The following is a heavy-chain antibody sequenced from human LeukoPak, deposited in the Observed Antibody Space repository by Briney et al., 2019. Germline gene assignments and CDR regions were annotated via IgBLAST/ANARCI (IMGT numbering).Heavy chain of an antibody. D-gene: IGHD6-13*01. CDR3: GRVHSSSWYCCSDY. V-gene: IGHV3-30-3*01. J-gene: IGHJ4*02. CDR1: GFTLSSYA. CDR2: ISYDGNNK. Sequence: GRSLRLSCAASGFTLSSYAMHWIRQAPGKGLEWVALISYDGNNKYYADSVKGRFTISRDNSKNTLYLQMNSLRPEDTAVYYCGRVHSSSWYCCSDYWGQGTLVTVSS.